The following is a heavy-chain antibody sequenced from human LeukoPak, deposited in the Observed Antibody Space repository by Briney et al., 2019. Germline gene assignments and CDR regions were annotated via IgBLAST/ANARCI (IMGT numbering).Heavy chain of an antibody. CDR2: MYYSGGS. CDR1: GGSISSSSYY. CDR3: ARHLYSGYDFGY. Sequence: PSGTLSVTCTVSGGSISSSSYYWGWIRQPPGKGLEWIGSMYYSGGSYYNPSLKSRVTISVDTSKNQFSLNLSSVTAADTAVYYCARHLYSGYDFGYWGQGTLVTVSS. D-gene: IGHD5-12*01. J-gene: IGHJ4*02. V-gene: IGHV4-39*01.